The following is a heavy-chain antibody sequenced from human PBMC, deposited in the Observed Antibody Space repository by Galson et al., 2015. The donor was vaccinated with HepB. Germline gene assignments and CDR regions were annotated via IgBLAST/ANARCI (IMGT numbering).Heavy chain of an antibody. D-gene: IGHD3-22*01. V-gene: IGHV1-3*01. CDR1: GYTFTSYA. CDR2: INAGNGNT. J-gene: IGHJ6*02. Sequence: SVKVSCKASGYTFTSYAMHWVRQAPGQRLEWMGWINAGNGNTKYSQKFQGRVTITRDTSASTAYMELSSLRSEDTAVYYCARSYYDSSGYFGGYYYGMDVWGQGTTVTVSS. CDR3: ARSYYDSSGYFGGYYYGMDV.